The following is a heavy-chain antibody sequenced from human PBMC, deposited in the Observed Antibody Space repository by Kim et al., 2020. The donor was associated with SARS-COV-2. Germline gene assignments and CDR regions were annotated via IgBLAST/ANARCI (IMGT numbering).Heavy chain of an antibody. Sequence: ASVKVSCKASGYTFSNYAMHWVRQAPGQSLEGRGWINAASGNKNYSQKFKGRLIITRDTSARTAYMELSSLRSEDTAVYYCARGGAVLRFLEWLSSYFDYWGQGTLVTVSS. D-gene: IGHD3-3*01. CDR1: GYTFSNYA. V-gene: IGHV1-3*01. CDR3: ARGGAVLRFLEWLSSYFDY. J-gene: IGHJ4*02. CDR2: INAASGNK.